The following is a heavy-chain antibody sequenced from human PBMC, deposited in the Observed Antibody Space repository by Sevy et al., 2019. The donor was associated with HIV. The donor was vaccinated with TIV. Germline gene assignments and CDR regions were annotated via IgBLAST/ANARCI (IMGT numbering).Heavy chain of an antibody. Sequence: ASVKVSCKASGYTFTRYSMNWVRQAPGQGLEWIGWINTNTGNPTYAQDFTGRFVFSLDTSVSTAYLKISSLKAEDTAVYYCARAEVDTAIEGFDYWGQGSLVTVSS. CDR1: GYTFTRYS. J-gene: IGHJ4*02. D-gene: IGHD5-18*01. CDR3: ARAEVDTAIEGFDY. CDR2: INTNTGNP. V-gene: IGHV7-4-1*02.